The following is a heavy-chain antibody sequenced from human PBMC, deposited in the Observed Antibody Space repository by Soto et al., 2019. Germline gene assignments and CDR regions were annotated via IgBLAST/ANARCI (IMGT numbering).Heavy chain of an antibody. Sequence: QVQLVQSGAEMKKPGASVRVSCKASEYSFSSYDINWVRQASGQGLEWVGWMNPDSGNTGYAQKFQGRVTLTRDTSIGTAYIELSSLRSGDTAVYYFARIFDYGGDGRYYFYGMAVWGQGTKVTVAS. CDR3: ARIFDYGGDGRYYFYGMAV. CDR1: EYSFSSYD. J-gene: IGHJ6*02. D-gene: IGHD4-17*01. V-gene: IGHV1-8*01. CDR2: MNPDSGNT.